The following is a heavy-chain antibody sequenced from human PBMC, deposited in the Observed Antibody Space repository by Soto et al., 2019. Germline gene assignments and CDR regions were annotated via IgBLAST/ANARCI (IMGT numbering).Heavy chain of an antibody. CDR3: TTDVKWLTYYYYGMDV. V-gene: IGHV3-15*01. Sequence: GGSLRLSCEASGFIFSTYSMTWVRQAPGKGLEWVGRIKSKTDGGTTDYAAPVKGRFTISRDDSKNTLYLQMNSLKTEDTAVYYCTTDVKWLTYYYYGMDVWGQGATVTVSS. J-gene: IGHJ6*02. CDR2: IKSKTDGGTT. CDR1: GFIFSTYS. D-gene: IGHD5-12*01.